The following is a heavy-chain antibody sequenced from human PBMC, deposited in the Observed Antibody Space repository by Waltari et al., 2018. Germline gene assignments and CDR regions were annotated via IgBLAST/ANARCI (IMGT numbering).Heavy chain of an antibody. D-gene: IGHD6-13*01. CDR1: GGTFSSYT. J-gene: IGHJ2*01. V-gene: IGHV1-69*08. Sequence: VQLVQSGAEVKKPGSSVTVSCKASGGTFSSYTISWVRQAPGQGLEWMGRSIPILGIANYAQKVQGRVTITADKSTSTAYMELSSLRSEDTAVYYCARDLGEWQQLVRWYFDLWGRGTLVTVSS. CDR2: SIPILGIA. CDR3: ARDLGEWQQLVRWYFDL.